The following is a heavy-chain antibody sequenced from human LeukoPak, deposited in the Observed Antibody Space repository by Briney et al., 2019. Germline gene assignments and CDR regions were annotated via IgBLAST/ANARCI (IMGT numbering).Heavy chain of an antibody. CDR1: GFTFSSYG. CDR3: ARDDTVTAHFDY. CDR2: ISYDGSNK. D-gene: IGHD4-11*01. J-gene: IGHJ4*02. V-gene: IGHV3-30*03. Sequence: GRSLRLSCAASGFTFSSYGMHWVRQAPGKGLEWVAVISYDGSNKYYADSVKGRFTISRDNSKNTLYLQMNSLRAEDTAVYYCARDDTVTAHFDYWGQGTLVIVSS.